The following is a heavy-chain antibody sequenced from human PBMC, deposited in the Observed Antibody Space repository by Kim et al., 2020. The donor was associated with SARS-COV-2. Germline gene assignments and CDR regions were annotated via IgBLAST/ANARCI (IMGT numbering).Heavy chain of an antibody. Sequence: GGSLRFSCAASGFTFSIYWMHWVRQAPGKGLVWVSRINSDGSSTSYADSVKGRFTISRDNAKNTLYLQMNSLRAEDTAVYYCARDGTTGTTRGSYGMDVWGQGTTVTVSS. CDR1: GFTFSIYW. CDR2: INSDGSST. D-gene: IGHD1-1*01. J-gene: IGHJ6*02. V-gene: IGHV3-74*01. CDR3: ARDGTTGTTRGSYGMDV.